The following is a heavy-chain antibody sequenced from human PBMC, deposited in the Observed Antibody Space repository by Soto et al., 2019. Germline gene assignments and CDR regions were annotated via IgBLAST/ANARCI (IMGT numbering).Heavy chain of an antibody. Sequence: EVQLVESGGGLVKPGGSLRLSCAASGFTFSNAWMNWVRQAPGKGLEWIGRIKTKVDGGTAEYAAPVKVRFTISRDDSKNTLYLQMNSLKVEDTAVYFCTRVLAVRHNNYYCAMDVWGRGTTVTVTS. V-gene: IGHV3-15*01. CDR1: GFTFSNAW. CDR2: IKTKVDGGTA. CDR3: TRVLAVRHNNYYCAMDV. J-gene: IGHJ6*02. D-gene: IGHD4-17*01.